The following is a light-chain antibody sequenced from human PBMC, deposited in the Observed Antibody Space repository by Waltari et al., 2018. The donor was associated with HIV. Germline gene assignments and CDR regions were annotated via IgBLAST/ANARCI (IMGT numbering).Light chain of an antibody. Sequence: QSALAQPPSASGSAGQSVTISCTGTSSDVGAYNYVSWYQQHPGKSPKLIMYDVTKRPAGFPVRFSGSKSGNTASRTVSGLQGEDEADYYCSSYADSDTPVVFGGGTKLTVL. CDR3: SSYADSDTPVV. CDR2: DVT. V-gene: IGLV2-8*01. CDR1: SSDVGAYNY. J-gene: IGLJ2*01.